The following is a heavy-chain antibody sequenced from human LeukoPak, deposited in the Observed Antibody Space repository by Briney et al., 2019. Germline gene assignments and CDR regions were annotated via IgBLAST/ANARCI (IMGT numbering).Heavy chain of an antibody. Sequence: PGGSLRLSCAASGFTFDDYAMHWVRQAPGKGLEWVSAISWNSGSIGYADSVKGRFTISRDNAKNSLYLQMNSLRAEDPAVYYCAEDAVKYCSSTSSYMDYWGQGTLVTVSS. CDR2: ISWNSGSI. J-gene: IGHJ4*02. V-gene: IGHV3-9*01. CDR3: AEDAVKYCSSTSSYMDY. D-gene: IGHD2-2*02. CDR1: GFTFDDYA.